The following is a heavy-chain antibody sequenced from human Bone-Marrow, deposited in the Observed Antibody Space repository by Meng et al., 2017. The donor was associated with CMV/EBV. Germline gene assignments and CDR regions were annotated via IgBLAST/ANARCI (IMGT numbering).Heavy chain of an antibody. J-gene: IGHJ3*02. CDR2: ISGGST. V-gene: IGHV3-38-3*01. CDR1: GFTVSSNE. CDR3: ARDGIRYNWNDQTNYDAFDI. Sequence: GESLKISCAASGFTVSSNEMSWVRQAPGKGLEWVSSISGGSTYYADSRKGRFTISRDNSKNTLHLQMNSLRAEDTAVYYCARDGIRYNWNDQTNYDAFDIWGQGTMVTVSS. D-gene: IGHD1-1*01.